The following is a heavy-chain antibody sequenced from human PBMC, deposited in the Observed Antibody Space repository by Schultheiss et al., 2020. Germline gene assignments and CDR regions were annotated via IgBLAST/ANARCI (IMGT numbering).Heavy chain of an antibody. CDR1: GYTFTSYG. CDR3: ARLSTIYGDYDFDS. D-gene: IGHD4-17*01. Sequence: ASVKVSCKASGYTFTSYGISWVRQAPGQGFEWMGWISAYNGNTKYAQKLQGRVTMTTDTSTSTAYMELRSLRSDDTAVYYCARLSTIYGDYDFDSWGQGTLVTVSS. CDR2: ISAYNGNT. J-gene: IGHJ4*02. V-gene: IGHV1-18*04.